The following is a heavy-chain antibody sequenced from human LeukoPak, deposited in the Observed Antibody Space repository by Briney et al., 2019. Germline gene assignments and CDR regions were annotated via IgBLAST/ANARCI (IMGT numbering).Heavy chain of an antibody. CDR3: ARHYLGTMVRGVIIISWFDP. Sequence: PSETLSLTCTVSGGSISSYYWSWIRQPAGKGLEWIGRIHTRSTNYNPSLKSRVTMSVDTSKNQFSLKLSSVTAADTAVYYCARHYLGTMVRGVIIISWFDPWGQGTLVTVSS. D-gene: IGHD3-10*01. CDR2: IHTRST. J-gene: IGHJ5*02. V-gene: IGHV4-4*07. CDR1: GGSISSYY.